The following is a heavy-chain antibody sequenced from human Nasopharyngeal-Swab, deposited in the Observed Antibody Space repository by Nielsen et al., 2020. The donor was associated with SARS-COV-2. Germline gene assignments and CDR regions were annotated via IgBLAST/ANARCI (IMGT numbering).Heavy chain of an antibody. CDR1: GCAISSRHW. D-gene: IGHD6-13*01. CDR3: ARSESLSAAGHYYCYGMDV. V-gene: IGHV4-4*02. CDR2: TYHRGST. J-gene: IGHJ6*02. Sequence: SEPLTLTCAAPGCAISSRHWRSLPRPPPGRGLAWIGKTYHRGSTNYNPSLKSRFTISVDKSKNQFSLKLSSVTAADTAVYYCARSESLSAAGHYYCYGMDVWGQGTTVTVSS.